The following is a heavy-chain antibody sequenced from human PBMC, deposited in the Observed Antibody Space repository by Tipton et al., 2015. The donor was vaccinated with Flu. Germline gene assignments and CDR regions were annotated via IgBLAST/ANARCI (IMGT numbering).Heavy chain of an antibody. Sequence: GSLRLSCAASGFTFSDYYMSWIRQAPGKGLEWIGSIYYSGSTYYNPSLKSRVTISVDTSKNQFSLKLSSVTAADTAVYYCARQDPHSYGYLFDPWGQGTLVTVSS. CDR3: ARQDPHSYGYLFDP. V-gene: IGHV4-39*01. CDR2: IYYSGST. D-gene: IGHD5-18*01. CDR1: GFTFSDYY. J-gene: IGHJ5*02.